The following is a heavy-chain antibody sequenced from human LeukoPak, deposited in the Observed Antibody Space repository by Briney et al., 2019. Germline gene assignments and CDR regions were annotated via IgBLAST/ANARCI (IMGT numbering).Heavy chain of an antibody. J-gene: IGHJ3*02. CDR3: ARGGTMIVAFDI. CDR1: GFTFSSYA. V-gene: IGHV3-30-3*01. CDR2: ISYDGSNK. Sequence: GGSLRLSCAASGFTFSSYAMHWVRQAPGKGLEWVAVISYDGSNKYYADSVKGRFTISRDNSKNTLYLQMNSLRAEDTAVYYCARGGTMIVAFDIWGQGTMVTVSS. D-gene: IGHD3-22*01.